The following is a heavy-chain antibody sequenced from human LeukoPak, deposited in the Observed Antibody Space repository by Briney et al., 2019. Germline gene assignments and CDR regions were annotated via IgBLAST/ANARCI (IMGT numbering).Heavy chain of an antibody. J-gene: IGHJ3*02. CDR2: ISYDGSNK. D-gene: IGHD3-10*01. CDR1: GFTFSSYS. V-gene: IGHV3-30*03. Sequence: PGGSLRLSCAASGFTFSSYSMNWVRQAPGKGLEWVAVISYDGSNKYYADSVKGRFTISRDNSKNTLYLQMNSLRAEDTAVYYCARDRSRSRDVPLLASSGSYSYDAFDIWGQGTMVTVSS. CDR3: ARDRSRSRDVPLLASSGSYSYDAFDI.